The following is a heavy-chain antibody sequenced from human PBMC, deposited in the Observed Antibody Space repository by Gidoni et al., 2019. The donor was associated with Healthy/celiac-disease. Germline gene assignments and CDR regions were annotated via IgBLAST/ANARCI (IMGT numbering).Heavy chain of an antibody. D-gene: IGHD6-13*01. J-gene: IGHJ6*03. CDR1: GFTFSSYA. V-gene: IGHV3-23*01. CDR3: AKGGSSSWLNYYYMDV. CDR2: ISGSGGST. Sequence: EVQLLESGGGLVQPGGSLRLSCAASGFTFSSYAMSWVRQAPGKGLEWVSAISGSGGSTYYADSVKGRFTISRDNSKNTLYLQMNSLRAEDTAVYYCAKGGSSSWLNYYYMDVWGKGTTVTVSS.